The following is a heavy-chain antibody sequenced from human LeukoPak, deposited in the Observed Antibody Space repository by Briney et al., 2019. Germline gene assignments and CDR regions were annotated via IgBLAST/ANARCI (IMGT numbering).Heavy chain of an antibody. CDR1: GFTFNNYG. J-gene: IGHJ6*02. D-gene: IGHD1-26*01. Sequence: GGSQRLSCAASGFTFNNYGIHWVRQAPGKGLEWVAIIWSDGSNKYYADSVKGRFTISRDNSKNTLYLQMNSLRAEDTAVYYCARALFVGAFYGMDVWGQGTTVTVSS. V-gene: IGHV3-33*01. CDR2: IWSDGSNK. CDR3: ARALFVGAFYGMDV.